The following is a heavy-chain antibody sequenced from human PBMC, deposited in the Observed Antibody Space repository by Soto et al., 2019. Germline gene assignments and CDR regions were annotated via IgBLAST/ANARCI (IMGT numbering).Heavy chain of an antibody. V-gene: IGHV3-74*01. Sequence: VGSLRLSCAASGFTFSSSWMHWVRQGPGKGLVWVSRINSYGRITSYADSVKGRFTISRDNAKNTLYLQMNSLRAEDTAVYYCARSSSWDSYDALEIWGQGTMVTVSS. CDR2: INSYGRIT. CDR1: GFTFSSSW. J-gene: IGHJ3*02. D-gene: IGHD6-13*01. CDR3: ARSSSWDSYDALEI.